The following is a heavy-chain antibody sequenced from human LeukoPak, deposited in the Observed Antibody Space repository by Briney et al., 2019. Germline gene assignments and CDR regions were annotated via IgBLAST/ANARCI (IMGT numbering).Heavy chain of an antibody. J-gene: IGHJ4*02. CDR2: INAGNGNT. CDR1: GYTFTSYT. Sequence: ASVKVSCKASGYTFTSYTMHWVRQAPGQRLEWMGWINAGNGNTKYSQKFQGRVTITRDTSASTAYMELSSLRSEDTAVYYCARGSISSSHPFDYWGQGTLVTVSS. CDR3: ARGSISSSHPFDY. D-gene: IGHD6-6*01. V-gene: IGHV1-3*01.